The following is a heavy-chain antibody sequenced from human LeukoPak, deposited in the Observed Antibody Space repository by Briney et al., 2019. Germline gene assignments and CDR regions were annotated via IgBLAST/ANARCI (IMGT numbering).Heavy chain of an antibody. Sequence: PGGSLRLSCAASGFTFSSYAMSWVRQAPGKGLEWVSAISGSGGSTNYADSVKGRFTISRDSSKNMLYLQMNSLRAEDTAVYYCAKVSNYYYYYGMDVWGQGTTVTVSS. CDR3: AKVSNYYYYYGMDV. V-gene: IGHV3-23*01. J-gene: IGHJ6*02. CDR1: GFTFSSYA. CDR2: ISGSGGST.